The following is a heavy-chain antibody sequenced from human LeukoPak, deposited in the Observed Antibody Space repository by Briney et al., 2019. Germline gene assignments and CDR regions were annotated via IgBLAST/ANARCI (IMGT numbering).Heavy chain of an antibody. D-gene: IGHD6-19*01. J-gene: IGHJ4*02. CDR1: GFTFSSYS. V-gene: IGHV3-48*04. CDR2: ISSSSSTI. Sequence: GGSLRPSCAASGFTFSSYSMNWVRQAPGKGLEWVSYISSSSSTIYYADSVKGRFTISRDNAKNSLYLQMNSLRAEDTAVYYCARQYSSGYDYWGQGTLVTVSS. CDR3: ARQYSSGYDY.